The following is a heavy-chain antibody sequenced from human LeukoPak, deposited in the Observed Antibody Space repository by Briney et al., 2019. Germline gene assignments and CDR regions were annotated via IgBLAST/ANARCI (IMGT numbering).Heavy chain of an antibody. J-gene: IGHJ4*02. Sequence: GGSLRLSCAASGFSFDDCAMFWVRQAPGKGLEWVSGISWYSGIIEYADSVKGRFTISRGNAKNSLYLQMNSLRAEDTALYFCAKVYGYSYGYFDSWGQGTLVTVSS. CDR3: AKVYGYSYGYFDS. CDR2: ISWYSGII. D-gene: IGHD5-18*01. CDR1: GFSFDDCA. V-gene: IGHV3-9*01.